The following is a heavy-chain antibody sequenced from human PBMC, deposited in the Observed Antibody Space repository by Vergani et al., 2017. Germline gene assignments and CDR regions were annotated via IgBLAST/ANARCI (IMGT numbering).Heavy chain of an antibody. J-gene: IGHJ4*02. CDR2: IQFDGSNQ. D-gene: IGHD2-21*02. CDR1: GFTLSNYD. Sequence: QVQLVESGGGVVQRGGSLRLSCATSGFTLSNYDMQWIRQGPGKGLEFVAFIQFDGSNQYYADSVKGRFTLSRDFSKNTLYLQMNSLRSEDTALYYCANYLRDSTDGLPDSWGPGTLVIVSS. CDR3: ANYLRDSTDGLPDS. V-gene: IGHV3-30*02.